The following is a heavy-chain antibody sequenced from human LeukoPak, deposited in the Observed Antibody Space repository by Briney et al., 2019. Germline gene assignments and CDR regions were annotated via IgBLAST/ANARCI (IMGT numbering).Heavy chain of an antibody. J-gene: IGHJ4*02. CDR1: GFTISSHW. D-gene: IGHD3-16*01. Sequence: PGGSLRLSCVASGFTISSHWMGWVRQAPGKGLEWVANIKQDGSAKYYMESAKGGFTISRDNAKNSLYLQMNSLRAEDTALYYCAKWEYDSGTGWHYFNCWGQGALVTVSS. V-gene: IGHV3-7*01. CDR2: IKQDGSAK. CDR3: AKWEYDSGTGWHYFNC.